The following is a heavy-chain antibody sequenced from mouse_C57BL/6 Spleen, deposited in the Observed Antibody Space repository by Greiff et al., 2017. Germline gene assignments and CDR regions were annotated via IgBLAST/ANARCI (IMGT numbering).Heavy chain of an antibody. CDR2: IDPSDSYT. CDR3: ARRDSSGYDAMDD. Sequence: QVQLQQPGAELVMPGASVKLSCKASGYTFTSYWMHWVKQRPGQGLEWIGEIDPSDSYTNYNQKFKGKSTLTVDKSSSTAYMQLSSLTSEDSAVYYCARRDSSGYDAMDDWGQGTSVTVSS. J-gene: IGHJ4*01. D-gene: IGHD3-2*02. V-gene: IGHV1-69*01. CDR1: GYTFTSYW.